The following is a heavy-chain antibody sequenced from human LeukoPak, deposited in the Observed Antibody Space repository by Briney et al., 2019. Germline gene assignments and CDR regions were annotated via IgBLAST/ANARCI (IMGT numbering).Heavy chain of an antibody. CDR3: ARCESILRELSHFDY. D-gene: IGHD1-26*01. CDR1: GGSFSGYY. J-gene: IGHJ4*02. V-gene: IGHV4-34*01. Sequence: PSETLSLTCAVYGGSFSGYYWSWLRQPPGKGLEWIGEINHSGSTNYNPSLKSRVTISVDTSKNQFSLKLSSVTAADTAVYYCARCESILRELSHFDYWGQGTLVTVSS. CDR2: INHSGST.